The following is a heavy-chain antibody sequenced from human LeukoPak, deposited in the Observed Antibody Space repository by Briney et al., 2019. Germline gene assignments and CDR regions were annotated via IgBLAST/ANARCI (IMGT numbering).Heavy chain of an antibody. CDR2: IYYSGNT. J-gene: IGHJ5*02. CDR3: ARDVGFCSGGRCYPYNWFDP. V-gene: IGHV4-31*03. Sequence: SETLSLTCTVSGGSISSDNYFWSWIRQHPGQGLEWIGYIYYSGNTYYNPSLKSRVTMSVDTSKSQFSLKLSSVTAADTAVYFCARDVGFCSGGRCYPYNWFDPWGQGTLVTVSS. CDR1: GGSISSDNYF. D-gene: IGHD2-15*01.